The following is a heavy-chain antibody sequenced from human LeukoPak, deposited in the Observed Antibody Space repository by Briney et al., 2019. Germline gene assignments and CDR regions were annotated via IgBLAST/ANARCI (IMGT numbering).Heavy chain of an antibody. D-gene: IGHD1-26*01. CDR3: ARESGAFSPFGF. Sequence: SETLPLTCTVSGGFISSSSYYWGWIRQPPGKGLEWIGSIFYSGSTYYNPSLKSRVSMSIDKSKNQLSLKLTSVTAADTAMYYCARESGAFSPFGFWGQGTLVTVSS. V-gene: IGHV4-39*07. J-gene: IGHJ4*02. CDR1: GGFISSSSYY. CDR2: IFYSGST.